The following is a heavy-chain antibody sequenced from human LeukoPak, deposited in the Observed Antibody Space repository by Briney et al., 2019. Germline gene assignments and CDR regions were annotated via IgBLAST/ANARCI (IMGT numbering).Heavy chain of an antibody. CDR3: ARLRSKYWFDP. CDR2: ITSSGNTM. J-gene: IGHJ5*02. D-gene: IGHD4-11*01. CDR1: GFTFCSYE. V-gene: IGHV3-48*03. Sequence: GGSLRLSCAASGFTFCSYEMNWVRQAPGKGLEWVSFITSSGNTMYYADSVKGRFTISRDNAKNSLYLQMNSLRADDTAVYYCARLRSKYWFDPWGQGTLVTVSS.